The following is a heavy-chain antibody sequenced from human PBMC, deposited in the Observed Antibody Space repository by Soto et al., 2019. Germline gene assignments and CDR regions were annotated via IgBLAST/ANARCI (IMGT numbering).Heavy chain of an antibody. Sequence: EGCLRLSCAPFRWTADTSDITRIRPSAWKKLEWVSAISGSGGSTYYADSVKGRFTISRDNSKNTLYLQMTSLRAEDTAVYYYAREKGNGDTGRRTGYWG. CDR3: AREKGNGDTGRRTGY. V-gene: IGHV3-23*01. D-gene: IGHD5-18*01. J-gene: IGHJ4*01. CDR1: RWTADTSD. CDR2: ISGSGGST.